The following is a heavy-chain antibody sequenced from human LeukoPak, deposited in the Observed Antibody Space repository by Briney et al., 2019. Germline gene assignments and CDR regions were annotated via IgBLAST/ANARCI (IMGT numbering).Heavy chain of an antibody. J-gene: IGHJ4*02. CDR2: IYDSGTT. CDR3: ARGGDRRGFDY. D-gene: IGHD1-14*01. CDR1: GGSISNGGYY. Sequence: SESLSLTCTVSGGSISNGGYYWSWIRQHPGKGLEWIGYIYDSGTTYYNPALQSRVTISVDTSDNQFSLKLRSLTAADTAVYYCARGGDRRGFDYWGQGTLVTVSS. V-gene: IGHV4-31*03.